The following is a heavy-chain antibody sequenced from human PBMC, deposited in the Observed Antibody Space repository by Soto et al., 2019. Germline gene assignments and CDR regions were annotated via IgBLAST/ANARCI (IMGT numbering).Heavy chain of an antibody. D-gene: IGHD3-22*01. CDR3: ASKTYESKGTFDY. CDR2: KYHSGSS. CDR1: GGSISTSQW. J-gene: IGHJ4*02. V-gene: IGHV4-4*02. Sequence: QVQLRESGPGLVKPSETLSLTCTVSGGSISTSQWWSWLRQPPGKGLEWLGEKYHSGSSNYNTSLKSRDTIPVDKSKNQFSLRLSSVAAADTAVYYCASKTYESKGTFDYWGQGTLVTVSS.